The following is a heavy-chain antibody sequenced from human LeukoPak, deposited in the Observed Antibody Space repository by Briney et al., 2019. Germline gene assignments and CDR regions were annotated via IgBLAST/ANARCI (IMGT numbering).Heavy chain of an antibody. CDR2: IDPNSGGT. CDR1: GYTFTGYF. Sequence: ASVTVSCKASGYTFTGYFMHWVRQAPGQGLEWMGWIDPNSGGTNYAQKFQGRVTMTRDTSTSTAYMELSRLRPDDTAVYYCASRSGYDLRFDYWGQGTLVTVSS. V-gene: IGHV1-2*02. D-gene: IGHD5-12*01. CDR3: ASRSGYDLRFDY. J-gene: IGHJ4*02.